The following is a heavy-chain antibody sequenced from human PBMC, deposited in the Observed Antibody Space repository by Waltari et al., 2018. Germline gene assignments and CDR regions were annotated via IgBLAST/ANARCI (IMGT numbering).Heavy chain of an antibody. CDR2: IYSGGST. V-gene: IGHV3-23*03. CDR1: GFTFSSYA. CDR3: AILGHWNYGFDY. Sequence: EVQLLESGGGLVQPGGSLRLSCAASGFTFSSYAMSWVRQAPGKGLEWVSVIYSGGSTYYADSVKGRFTISSDNSKNTLYLQMNSLRAEDTAVYYCAILGHWNYGFDYWGQGTLVTVSS. D-gene: IGHD1-7*01. J-gene: IGHJ4*02.